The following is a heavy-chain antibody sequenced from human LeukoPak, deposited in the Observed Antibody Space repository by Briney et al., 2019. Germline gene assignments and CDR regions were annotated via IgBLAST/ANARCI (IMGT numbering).Heavy chain of an antibody. V-gene: IGHV4-34*01. CDR3: ARDQRTTAMANYYYYYMDV. CDR2: INHSGST. CDR1: GGSFSGYY. Sequence: SETLSLTCAVYGGSFSGYYWSWIRQPPGKGLEWIGEINHSGSTNYNPSLKSRVTISVDTSKNQFSLKLSSVTAADTAVYYCARDQRTTAMANYYYYYMDVWGKGTTVTVSS. D-gene: IGHD5-18*01. J-gene: IGHJ6*03.